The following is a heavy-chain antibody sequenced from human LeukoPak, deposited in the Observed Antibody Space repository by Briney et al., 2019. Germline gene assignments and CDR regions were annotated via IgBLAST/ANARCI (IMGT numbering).Heavy chain of an antibody. CDR1: GYSTSSGYY. CDR3: ARHAASGYSLDAFDI. J-gene: IGHJ3*02. V-gene: IGHV4-38-2*01. CDR2: IYHSGST. D-gene: IGHD3-22*01. Sequence: SETLSLTCAVSGYSTSSGYYWGWIRQPPGKGLEWIGSIYHSGSTYYNPSLKSRVTISVDTSKNQFSLKLSSVTAADTAVYYCARHAASGYSLDAFDIWGQGTMVTVSS.